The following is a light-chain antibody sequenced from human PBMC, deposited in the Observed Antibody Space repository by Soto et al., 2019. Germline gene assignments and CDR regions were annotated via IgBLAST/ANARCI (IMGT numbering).Light chain of an antibody. Sequence: IVLTQSPGILSLSPGERATLSCRASQSVSNDFLAWYQQKPGQAPRLLIYGASSRATGIPDRFSGSGSGTDFTLTISRLEPEDFAVYYCQQYGSSPTFGQGTKVDIK. CDR3: QQYGSSPT. CDR2: GAS. J-gene: IGKJ1*01. CDR1: QSVSNDF. V-gene: IGKV3-20*01.